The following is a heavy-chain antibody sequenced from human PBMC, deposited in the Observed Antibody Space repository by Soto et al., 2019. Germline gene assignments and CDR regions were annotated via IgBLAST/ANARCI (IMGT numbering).Heavy chain of an antibody. CDR3: ARDLLTTVTPSAY. CDR1: GYTFTSYG. CDR2: ISAYNGNT. J-gene: IGHJ4*02. D-gene: IGHD4-17*01. V-gene: IGHV1-18*01. Sequence: QVQLVQSGAEVKKPGASVKVSCKASGYTFTSYGISWVRQAPGQGLEWMGWISAYNGNTNYAQKLQGRVTMTTDTSTSAGYMELRSLSSDDTAVYYCARDLLTTVTPSAYWGQGTLVTVSS.